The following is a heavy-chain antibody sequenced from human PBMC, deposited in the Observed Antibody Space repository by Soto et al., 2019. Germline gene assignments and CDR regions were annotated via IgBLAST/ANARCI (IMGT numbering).Heavy chain of an antibody. V-gene: IGHV1-69*12. Sequence: QVQLEQSGAEVKKPGSSVKVSCKASGGTFRTAAISWVRQAPGQGLEWMGGIMPVFRTPDYAQKFQGRVTITADESKTTAYMELSGLGSDDTAVYYCARDSDRPQLGGNYYYILDVWGQGTTITVSS. CDR1: GGTFRTAA. D-gene: IGHD1-26*01. CDR3: ARDSDRPQLGGNYYYILDV. CDR2: IMPVFRTP. J-gene: IGHJ6*02.